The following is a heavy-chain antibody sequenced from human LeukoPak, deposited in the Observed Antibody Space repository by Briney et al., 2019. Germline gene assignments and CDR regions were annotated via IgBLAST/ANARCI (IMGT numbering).Heavy chain of an antibody. CDR1: GYTFTSYG. V-gene: IGHV1-18*01. Sequence: ASVKVSCKASGYTFTSYGISWVRQAPGQGLEWMGWISAYNGNTNYAQKLQGRVTMTTDTSTSTAYMELRSLRSDDTAVYYCAKHWNLQPFDAFDIWGQGTMVTVSS. D-gene: IGHD1-7*01. CDR2: ISAYNGNT. J-gene: IGHJ3*02. CDR3: AKHWNLQPFDAFDI.